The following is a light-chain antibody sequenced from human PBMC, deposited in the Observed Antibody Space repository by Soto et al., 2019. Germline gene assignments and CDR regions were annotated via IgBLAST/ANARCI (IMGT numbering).Light chain of an antibody. Sequence: QSALTQPPSASGSPGQSVTISCTGTSSDIGDYNYVSWYQQHPGKAPKLLIYEVTKRPSGVPDRFSGSKSGNTASLTVSGLQAEDEADYYCSSFAGVSTVFGTGTKLTVL. J-gene: IGLJ1*01. V-gene: IGLV2-8*01. CDR3: SSFAGVSTV. CDR1: SSDIGDYNY. CDR2: EVT.